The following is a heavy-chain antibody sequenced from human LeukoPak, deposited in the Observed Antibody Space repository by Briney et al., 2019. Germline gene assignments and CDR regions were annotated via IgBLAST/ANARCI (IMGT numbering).Heavy chain of an antibody. Sequence: GGSLRLSCAASGFTFSSYTMNWVRQAPGKGLEWVSSISSSISYIYYADSVKGRFTISRDNAKNSLYLQMNSLRAADTAVYSCARDRLLEDRDYHNYYYMDVWGKGTTVTVSS. CDR2: ISSSISYI. V-gene: IGHV3-21*01. CDR3: ARDRLLEDRDYHNYYYMDV. J-gene: IGHJ6*03. CDR1: GFTFSSYT. D-gene: IGHD1-1*01.